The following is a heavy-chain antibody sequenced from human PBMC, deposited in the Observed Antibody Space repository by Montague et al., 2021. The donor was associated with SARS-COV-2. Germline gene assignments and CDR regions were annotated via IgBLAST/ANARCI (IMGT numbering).Heavy chain of an antibody. V-gene: IGHV4-34*01. J-gene: IGHJ4*02. CDR1: GGSLTNHY. CDR2: VNQSGRT. CDR3: ARVPLHFDGFDY. Sequence: SETLSLTCAAYGGSLTNHYWTWVRQPPGNGLEWVGEVNQSGRTIHYNPSLRSRVTISVDRSNNQVSLTLESVTAADTAVYYCARVPLHFDGFDYWGQGSLVTVSS. D-gene: IGHD3-9*01.